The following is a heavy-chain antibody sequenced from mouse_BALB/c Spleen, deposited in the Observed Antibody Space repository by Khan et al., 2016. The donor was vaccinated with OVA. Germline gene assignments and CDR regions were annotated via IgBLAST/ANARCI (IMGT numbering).Heavy chain of an antibody. Sequence: DLVKPGASVKLSCKASGYTFTSYWINWIKQRPGQGLEWVGHIGPGSGNPYYNEIFKGKATLTVDTSSSTVYIQLSSLSSEDSAVYFYAISNCYGNGLYAMDYWGQGTSVTVSS. CDR2: IGPGSGNP. D-gene: IGHD1-1*01. CDR3: AISNCYGNGLYAMDY. V-gene: IGHV1S41*01. CDR1: GYTFTSYW. J-gene: IGHJ4*01.